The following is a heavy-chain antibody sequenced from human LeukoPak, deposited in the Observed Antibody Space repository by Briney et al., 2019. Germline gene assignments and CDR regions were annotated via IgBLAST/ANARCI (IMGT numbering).Heavy chain of an antibody. CDR3: AREGGWNDFDY. V-gene: IGHV3-48*03. J-gene: IGHJ4*02. CDR2: ISSSGNPI. D-gene: IGHD1-1*01. Sequence: PGGSLRLSCEASGLTFSSYDMNWVRQAPGKGLEWVSYISSSGNPIHYADSVKGRFTFSRDNARNSLNLQMNSLRADDTAIYYCAREGGWNDFDYWGQGTLVTVSS. CDR1: GLTFSSYD.